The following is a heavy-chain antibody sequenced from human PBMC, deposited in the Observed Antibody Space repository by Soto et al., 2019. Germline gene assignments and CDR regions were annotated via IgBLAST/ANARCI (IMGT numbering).Heavy chain of an antibody. V-gene: IGHV5-51*01. CDR3: AMGGDWYFFDM. J-gene: IGHJ3*02. Sequence: GDSLKISCKGSGYSFTSYWFGWVRQMPGKGLEWMGIIYPGDSDTRYSPSFQGQVTISXXXXXXTXYXQXSXLKAXDTAMYYCAMGGDWYFFDMWAQGTMVTVSS. CDR2: IYPGDSDT. D-gene: IGHD2-21*02. CDR1: GYSFTSYW.